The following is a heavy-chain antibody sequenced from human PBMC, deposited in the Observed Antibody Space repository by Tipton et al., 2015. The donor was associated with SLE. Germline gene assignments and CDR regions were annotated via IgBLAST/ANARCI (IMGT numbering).Heavy chain of an antibody. CDR2: IYYSGST. D-gene: IGHD3-16*01. Sequence: SLRLSCAVSGGSISSSNWWSWVRQPPGKGLEWIGSIYYSGSTYYNPSLKSRVTISLDTSENQFSLKLTSVTAADTAVYFCARSVWGTSPGAFDVWGQGTMVTVSS. CDR1: GGSISSSNW. CDR3: ARSVWGTSPGAFDV. J-gene: IGHJ3*01. V-gene: IGHV4-4*01.